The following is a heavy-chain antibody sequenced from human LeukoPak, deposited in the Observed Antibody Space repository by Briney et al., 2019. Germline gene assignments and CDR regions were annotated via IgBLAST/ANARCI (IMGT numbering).Heavy chain of an antibody. CDR3: AGDSLPHALGGTSCFDY. J-gene: IGHJ4*02. Sequence: PGGSLRLSCTASGFTFSRYSMNWIRQAPGKGLEWLSYIGNSGSPIYYADSVKGRFTISRDNAKNSVYLQMNSLRAKDTAVYYCAGDSLPHALGGTSCFDYWGQGTLVTVSS. D-gene: IGHD2-2*01. CDR1: GFTFSRYS. V-gene: IGHV3-48*04. CDR2: IGNSGSPI.